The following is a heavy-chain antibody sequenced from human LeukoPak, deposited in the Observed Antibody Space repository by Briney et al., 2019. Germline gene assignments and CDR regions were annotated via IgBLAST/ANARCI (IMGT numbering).Heavy chain of an antibody. J-gene: IGHJ3*02. Sequence: GGSLRLSCGASGFTFSNYAMSWVRQAPGKGLEWVSAISGSGGNTFYADSVKGRFTISRDNSKNTLYLEMKSLRAEDSAVFYCAKDVYCGGGSCYLGAFDIWGQGTMVTVSS. CDR3: AKDVYCGGGSCYLGAFDI. CDR2: ISGSGGNT. D-gene: IGHD2-15*01. CDR1: GFTFSNYA. V-gene: IGHV3-23*01.